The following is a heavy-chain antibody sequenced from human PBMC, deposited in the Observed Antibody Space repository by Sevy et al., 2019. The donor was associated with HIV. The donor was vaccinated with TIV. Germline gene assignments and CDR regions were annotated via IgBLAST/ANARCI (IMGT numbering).Heavy chain of an antibody. J-gene: IGHJ4*02. Sequence: ASVKVSCKASGYTFTGYYMHWVRQAPGQGLEWMGWINPKSGGTNYAQKFQGRVTMTRDTFISTAYMELSRLRSDDTAVYYCASGKCSGGSCPRDGNDYWGQGTLVTVSS. CDR3: ASGKCSGGSCPRDGNDY. CDR2: INPKSGGT. V-gene: IGHV1-2*02. D-gene: IGHD2-15*01. CDR1: GYTFTGYY.